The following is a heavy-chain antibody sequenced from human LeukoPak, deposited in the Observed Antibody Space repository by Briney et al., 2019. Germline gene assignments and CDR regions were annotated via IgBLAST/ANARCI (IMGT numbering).Heavy chain of an antibody. Sequence: PGGSLRLSCAASGFTFSSYWMSWVRQAPGKGLEWVANIKQDGSEKYYVDSVKGRFTISRDNAKNPLYLQTNSLRAENTAVYYCASELRFLEWLFDPWGQGTLVTVSS. CDR2: IKQDGSEK. V-gene: IGHV3-7*01. CDR3: ASELRFLEWLFDP. CDR1: GFTFSSYW. J-gene: IGHJ5*02. D-gene: IGHD3-3*01.